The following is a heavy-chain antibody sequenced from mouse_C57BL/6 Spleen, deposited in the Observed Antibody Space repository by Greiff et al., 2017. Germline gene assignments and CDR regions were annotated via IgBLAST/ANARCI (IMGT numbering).Heavy chain of an antibody. CDR2: IDPETGGT. CDR1: GYTFTDYE. V-gene: IGHV1-15*01. CDR3: TRKLDSSGYLYYYAMDY. J-gene: IGHJ4*01. D-gene: IGHD3-2*02. Sequence: VKLVESGAELVRPGASVTLSCKASGYTFTDYEMHWVKQTPVHGLEWIGAIDPETGGTAYNQKFKGKAILTADKSSSTAYMELRSLTSEDSAVYYCTRKLDSSGYLYYYAMDYWGQGTSVTVSS.